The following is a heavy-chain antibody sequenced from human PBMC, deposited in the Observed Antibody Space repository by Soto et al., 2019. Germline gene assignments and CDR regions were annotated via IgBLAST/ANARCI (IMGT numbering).Heavy chain of an antibody. D-gene: IGHD1-1*01. Sequence: SESLSLTCTVSGASLRGYYWSWVRQPPGEGLEWVGRIYATGSTDYNPSLKSRITMSVDMSKKQFSLTLRSVTAADTAIYYCVRDGTKNLRARFDPWGRGILVTVSS. CDR3: VRDGTKNLRARFDP. J-gene: IGHJ5*02. CDR2: IYATGST. CDR1: GASLRGYY. V-gene: IGHV4-4*07.